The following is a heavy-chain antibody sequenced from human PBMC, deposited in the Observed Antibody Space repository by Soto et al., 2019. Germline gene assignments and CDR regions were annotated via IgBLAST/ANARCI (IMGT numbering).Heavy chain of an antibody. CDR2: INPSGGST. V-gene: IGHV1-46*01. CDR3: ARDLIRITMIVVVPTGYYYGMDV. Sequence: GSVKGCWKACGYAFTSYYMHLVRQAPGQGLEWTPIINPSGGSTSYAQKFQGRVTMTRDTSTSTVYMELSSLRSEDTAVYYCARDLIRITMIVVVPTGYYYGMDVWGKGTKVTVSS. J-gene: IGHJ6*04. D-gene: IGHD3-22*01. CDR1: GYAFTSYY.